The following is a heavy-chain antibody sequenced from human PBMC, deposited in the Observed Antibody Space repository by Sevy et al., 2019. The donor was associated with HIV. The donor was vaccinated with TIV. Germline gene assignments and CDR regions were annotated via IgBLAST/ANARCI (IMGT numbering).Heavy chain of an antibody. D-gene: IGHD3-22*01. CDR3: ASHYYDSTGYYYPLDY. CDR2: ISYDGNNK. CDR1: GFTFSSHE. V-gene: IGHV3-30*04. Sequence: GGSLRLSCAASGFTFSSHEMSWVRQAPGKGLEWVAVISYDGNNKDYADSVKGRFTISRDNSKNTLYLQMNSLRAEDTAVYYCASHYYDSTGYYYPLDYWGQGTLVTVSS. J-gene: IGHJ4*02.